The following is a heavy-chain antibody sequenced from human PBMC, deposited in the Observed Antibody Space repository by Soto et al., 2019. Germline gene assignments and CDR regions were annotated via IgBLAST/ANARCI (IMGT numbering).Heavy chain of an antibody. CDR1: GYTFTSYD. Sequence: ASVKVSCKASGYTFTSYDSNWVRQATGQGLEWMGWMNPNSGNTGYAQKFQGRVTMTRNTSISTAYMELSSLRSEDTAVYYCARLYSSSSFRMSSFDPWGQGTLVTVSS. CDR2: MNPNSGNT. J-gene: IGHJ5*02. CDR3: ARLYSSSSFRMSSFDP. V-gene: IGHV1-8*01. D-gene: IGHD6-6*01.